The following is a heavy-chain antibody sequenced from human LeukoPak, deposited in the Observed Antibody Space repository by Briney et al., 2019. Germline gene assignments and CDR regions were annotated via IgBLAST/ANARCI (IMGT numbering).Heavy chain of an antibody. CDR2: LRYDGSNK. CDR3: AKDFSGSHENDAFDI. D-gene: IGHD1-26*01. V-gene: IGHV3-30*02. Sequence: GGSLRLSCGASGFTFRIYGMHWVRQAPGKGREGVAFLRYDGSNKYYTDSVKGRFTISRDDSQNTLYLPMNSLRAEDTAIYYRAKDFSGSHENDAFDIWGQGTMVTVSS. CDR1: GFTFRIYG. J-gene: IGHJ3*02.